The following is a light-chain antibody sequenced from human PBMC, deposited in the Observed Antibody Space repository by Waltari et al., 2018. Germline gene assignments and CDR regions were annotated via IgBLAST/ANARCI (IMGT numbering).Light chain of an antibody. CDR3: YSTDSSGNHWV. CDR2: EDS. Sequence: SYELTQPPSVSVSPGQTARITCPGDAFPKKYAYWSLQKPGQAPVLVIQEDSKRPSGIPERFSGSSSGTMATLTISGAQVEDEADYYCYSTDSSGNHWVFGGGTKLTVL. J-gene: IGLJ3*02. V-gene: IGLV3-10*01. CDR1: AFPKKY.